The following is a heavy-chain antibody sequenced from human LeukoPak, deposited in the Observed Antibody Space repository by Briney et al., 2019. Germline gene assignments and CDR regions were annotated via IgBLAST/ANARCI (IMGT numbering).Heavy chain of an antibody. CDR3: ARGKAVAGRGNWFDP. J-gene: IGHJ5*02. Sequence: GGPLRLSCAASGFTFSNAWMSWVRQAPGKGLEWVGRIKTKTDGGTTDYAAPVKGRFTISRDDSKYTLYLQMNSLKTEDTAVYYCARGKAVAGRGNWFDPWGQGTLVTVSS. V-gene: IGHV3-15*01. CDR2: IKTKTDGGTT. D-gene: IGHD6-19*01. CDR1: GFTFSNAW.